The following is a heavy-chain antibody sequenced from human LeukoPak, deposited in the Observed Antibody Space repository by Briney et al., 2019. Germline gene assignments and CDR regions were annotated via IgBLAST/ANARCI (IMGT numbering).Heavy chain of an antibody. D-gene: IGHD5-18*01. J-gene: IGHJ5*02. CDR3: ARGRKGYSYGLDP. V-gene: IGHV4-38-2*02. Sequence: SETLSLTCTVSGYSISSGYYWGWIRQPPGKGLEWIASIYHSGNNYYNPSLKSRVTISVDTSKNQFSLKLSSVTAADTAVYYCARGRKGYSYGLDPWGQGTLVTVSS. CDR1: GYSISSGYY. CDR2: IYHSGNN.